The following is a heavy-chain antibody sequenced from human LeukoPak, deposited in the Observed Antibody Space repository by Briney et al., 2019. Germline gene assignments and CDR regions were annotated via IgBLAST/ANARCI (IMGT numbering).Heavy chain of an antibody. D-gene: IGHD2-2*01. CDR3: ARHDCSSTSCYWNY. Sequence: GSLRLSCAASGFTFSSYAMSWIRQPAGKGLEWIGRIYTTGSTNYNPSLKSRVTMSVDTSKNQFSLKLSSVTAADTAVYYCARHDCSSTSCYWNYWGQGTLVTVSS. CDR1: GFTFSSYA. V-gene: IGHV4-4*07. J-gene: IGHJ4*02. CDR2: IYTTGST.